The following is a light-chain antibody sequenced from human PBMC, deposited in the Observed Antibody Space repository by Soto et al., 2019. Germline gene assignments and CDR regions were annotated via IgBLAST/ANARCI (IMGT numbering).Light chain of an antibody. J-gene: IGLJ2*01. CDR2: DVS. CDR1: SSDVGGYNY. V-gene: IGLV2-14*01. Sequence: QSALTQPASVSGSPGQSITISCLGTSSDVGGYNYVSWYQQHPGKAPKLMIYDVSNRPSGVSNRFSGSKSGNTASLTISGLQAEDEADYYCSSYTSSSTLMVFGGGTKLTVL. CDR3: SSYTSSSTLMV.